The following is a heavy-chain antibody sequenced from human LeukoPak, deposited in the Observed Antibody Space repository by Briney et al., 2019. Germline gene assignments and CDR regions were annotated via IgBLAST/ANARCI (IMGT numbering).Heavy chain of an antibody. CDR3: AREVRSSSWYDILNWFDP. J-gene: IGHJ5*02. CDR2: IYTSGST. CDR1: GGSISSYY. D-gene: IGHD6-13*01. V-gene: IGHV4-4*07. Sequence: PSETLSLTCTVSGGSISSYYWSWIRQPAGKGLEWIGRIYTSGSTNYNPSLKSRVTMSVDTSKNQFSLKLSSVTAADTAVYYCAREVRSSSWYDILNWFDPWGQGTLVTVSS.